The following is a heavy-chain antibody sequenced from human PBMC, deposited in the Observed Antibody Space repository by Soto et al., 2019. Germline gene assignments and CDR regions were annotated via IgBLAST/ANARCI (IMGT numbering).Heavy chain of an antibody. J-gene: IGHJ4*02. CDR3: ARLARYCSGTSCIIFDY. V-gene: IGHV4-59*01. CDR1: GGSIRSYY. CDR2: IYYSGST. Sequence: SLTCTVSGGSIRSYYWSWIRQPPGKGLEWIGYIYYSGSTNYNPSLKSRVNISVDTSKNQFSLKLSSVTAADTAVYYCARLARYCSGTSCIIFDYWGQGTLVTVSP. D-gene: IGHD2-2*01.